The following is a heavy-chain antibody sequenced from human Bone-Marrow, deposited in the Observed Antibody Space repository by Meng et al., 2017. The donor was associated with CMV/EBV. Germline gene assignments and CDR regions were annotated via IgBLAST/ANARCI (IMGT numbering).Heavy chain of an antibody. J-gene: IGHJ3*02. CDR1: GFTFDDYA. CDR3: AKEGYCSSGGNCYFAFDI. V-gene: IGHV3-9*03. Sequence: GGSLRLSCAASGFTFDDYAMHWVRQAPGKGLEWVSGISWNSGSIGYADSVKGRFTISRDNAKNSLYLQMNSLRAEDMALYYCAKEGYCSSGGNCYFAFDIWGQGTMVTVSS. CDR2: ISWNSGSI. D-gene: IGHD2-15*01.